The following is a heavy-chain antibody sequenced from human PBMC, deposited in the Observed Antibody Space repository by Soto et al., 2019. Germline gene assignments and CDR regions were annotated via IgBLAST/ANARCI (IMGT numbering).Heavy chain of an antibody. CDR2: IYYSGIT. Sequence: SETLSLTGAVSGGSINDFYCSWIRQPPWKGLEWIGYIYYSGITDYNPSLKGRVTISVDTSKNQFSLKLRSVTAADTAVYYCARVGGVAARTFDYFGQGTLVTFSS. V-gene: IGHV4-59*01. CDR3: ARVGGVAARTFDY. J-gene: IGHJ4*02. CDR1: GGSINDFY. D-gene: IGHD6-6*01.